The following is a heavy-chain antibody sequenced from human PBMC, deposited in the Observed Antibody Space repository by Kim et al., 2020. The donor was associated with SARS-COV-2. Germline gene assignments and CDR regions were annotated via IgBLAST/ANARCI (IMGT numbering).Heavy chain of an antibody. V-gene: IGHV1-18*01. Sequence: ARKLQGRVTMTTDKSTSTAYMELRSLRSDDTAVYYCARGLNDYGDLNFDYWGQGTLVTVSS. CDR3: ARGLNDYGDLNFDY. D-gene: IGHD4-17*01. J-gene: IGHJ4*02.